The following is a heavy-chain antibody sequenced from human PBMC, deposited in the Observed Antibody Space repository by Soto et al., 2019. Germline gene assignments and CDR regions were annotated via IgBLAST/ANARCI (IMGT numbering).Heavy chain of an antibody. J-gene: IGHJ4*02. V-gene: IGHV4-39*02. CDR3: ARLRWLQSFDY. D-gene: IGHD5-12*01. CDR2: IYYSGRT. Sequence: QLQLQESGPGLVKPSETLSLTCTVSGGSISSSSYYWGWIRQPPGKGLEWIGRIYYSGRTYYNPSLKSRGTRPADTSNNHFSLKPSSVTAAATAVYYGARLRWLQSFDYGSQVTLFAVGS. CDR1: GGSISSSSYY.